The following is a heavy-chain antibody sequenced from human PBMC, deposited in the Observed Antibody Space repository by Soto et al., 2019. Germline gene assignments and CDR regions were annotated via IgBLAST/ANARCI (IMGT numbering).Heavy chain of an antibody. CDR1: GGSISSIRFS. CDR3: VRYDT. CDR2: IYNTGRT. J-gene: IGHJ5*02. V-gene: IGHV4-39*01. Sequence: QLQLQESGPGLVKPSETLSLTCTVSGGSISSIRFSWGWIRQPPGKALEWIAAIYNTGRTSYNPALRRRVTISVDVSKNQFSLQMTSVAPADTGCYHCVRYDTWGQGTLVNVSS.